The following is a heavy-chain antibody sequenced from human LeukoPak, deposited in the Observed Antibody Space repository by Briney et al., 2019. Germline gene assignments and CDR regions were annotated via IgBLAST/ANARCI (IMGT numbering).Heavy chain of an antibody. D-gene: IGHD6-6*01. J-gene: IGHJ6*03. CDR3: AKVAARAYYYYYMDV. Sequence: GGSLRLSCAASGFTFHDYAMHWVRQAPGKGLEWVSLINSDGVTYYADSAKGRFTISRDNSKNSLYLQMNSLRSEDTALYYCAKVAARAYYYYYMDVWGKGTTVTVSS. CDR2: INSDGVT. V-gene: IGHV3-43D*03. CDR1: GFTFHDYA.